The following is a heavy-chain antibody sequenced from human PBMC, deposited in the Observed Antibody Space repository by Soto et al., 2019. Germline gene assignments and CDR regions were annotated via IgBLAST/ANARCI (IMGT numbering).Heavy chain of an antibody. CDR3: ARDHVPTLGHNWNFFDY. CDR1: GGTFSSYA. CDR2: ISPIFGTA. D-gene: IGHD1-7*01. J-gene: IGHJ4*02. Sequence: ASVKVSCKASGGTFSSYAISWVRRAPGQGLEWMGWISPIFGTANYAQKLQGRVTITTDASTSTAYMELRSLRSDDTAVYYCARDHVPTLGHNWNFFDYWGQGTLVTVSS. V-gene: IGHV1-69*05.